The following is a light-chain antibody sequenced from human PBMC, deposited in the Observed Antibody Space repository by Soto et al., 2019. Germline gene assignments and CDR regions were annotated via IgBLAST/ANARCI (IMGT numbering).Light chain of an antibody. CDR2: YDD. V-gene: IGLV1-36*01. CDR1: SSNIGNNA. Sequence: QSVLTQPPSLSEAPRQRVTISCSGSSSNIGNNAVNWYQQLPGKAPKLLIYYDDLLPSGVSDRFSGSKSGTSASLAISGLQSEDETDYYCAAWVDSLNGVVFGGGTKLTVL. J-gene: IGLJ2*01. CDR3: AAWVDSLNGVV.